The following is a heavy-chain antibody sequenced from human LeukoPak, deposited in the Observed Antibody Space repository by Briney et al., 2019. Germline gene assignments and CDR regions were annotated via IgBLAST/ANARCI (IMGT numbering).Heavy chain of an antibody. CDR1: GFTFSSYS. D-gene: IGHD3-16*02. CDR2: ISSSSSTI. V-gene: IGHV3-48*01. J-gene: IGHJ6*02. Sequence: GGSLRLSCAASGFTFSSYSMNWVRQAPGKGLEWVSYISSSSSTIYYADSVKGRFTISRDNAKNSLYLQMNSLRAEDTAVYCCARDRGELSTYYYYYYGMDVWGQGTTVTVSS. CDR3: ARDRGELSTYYYYYYGMDV.